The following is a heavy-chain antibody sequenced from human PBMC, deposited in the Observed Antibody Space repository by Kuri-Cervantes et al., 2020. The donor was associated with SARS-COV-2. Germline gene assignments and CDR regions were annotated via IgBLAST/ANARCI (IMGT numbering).Heavy chain of an antibody. J-gene: IGHJ6*02. Sequence: SQTLSLTCAVYGGSFSGYYWRWFRQPPGKGLEWIGEINHRGSTNYNPSLKSRVTISVDTSKNQFSLKLSSVTAADTAVYYCASPCITVIPNDMDVWGQGTTVTVSS. V-gene: IGHV4-34*01. D-gene: IGHD1-20*01. CDR1: GGSFSGYY. CDR2: INHRGST. CDR3: ASPCITVIPNDMDV.